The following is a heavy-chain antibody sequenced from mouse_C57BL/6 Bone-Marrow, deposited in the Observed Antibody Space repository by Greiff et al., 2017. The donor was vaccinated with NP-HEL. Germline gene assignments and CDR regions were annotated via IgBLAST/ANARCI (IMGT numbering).Heavy chain of an antibody. CDR1: GYAFSSSW. V-gene: IGHV1-82*01. CDR3: ASYYSEAY. Sequence: QVQLQQSGPELVKPGASVKISCKASGYAFSSSWMNWVKRRPGKGLEWIGRIYPGDGDTNYNGKFKGKATLTADKSSSTAYMQLSSLTSEDSAVYFCASYYSEAYWGQGTLVTVSA. CDR2: IYPGDGDT. J-gene: IGHJ3*01. D-gene: IGHD1-1*01.